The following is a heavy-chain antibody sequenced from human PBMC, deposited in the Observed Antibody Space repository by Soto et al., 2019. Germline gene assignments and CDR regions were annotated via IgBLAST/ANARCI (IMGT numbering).Heavy chain of an antibody. CDR1: GFTFTSSA. Sequence: SVKVSCKASGFTFTSSAVQWVRQARGQRLEWIGWIVVGSGNTNYAQKFQERVTITRDMSTSTAYMELSSLRSEDTAVYYCAAWRRYYYDSSGSRPFFYWGQGTLVTVAS. J-gene: IGHJ4*02. CDR3: AAWRRYYYDSSGSRPFFY. V-gene: IGHV1-58*01. D-gene: IGHD3-22*01. CDR2: IVVGSGNT.